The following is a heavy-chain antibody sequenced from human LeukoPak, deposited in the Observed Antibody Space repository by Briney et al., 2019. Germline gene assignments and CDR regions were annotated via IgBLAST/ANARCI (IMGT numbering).Heavy chain of an antibody. V-gene: IGHV4-39*01. J-gene: IGHJ3*02. Sequence: SDTLSLTCNVSGGSIGGHTFYWDWIRQPPGKGLEWLATIYYNGHTFYNPSLKSRVAISIDMSKSQFFLHLTSVSAADTAVYYCARLTALAGHRGAFDIWGPGTLVTVSS. CDR1: GGSIGGHTFY. CDR3: ARLTALAGHRGAFDI. D-gene: IGHD6-19*01. CDR2: IYYNGHT.